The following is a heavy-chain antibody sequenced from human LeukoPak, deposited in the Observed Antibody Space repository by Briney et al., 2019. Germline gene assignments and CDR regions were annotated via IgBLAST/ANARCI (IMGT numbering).Heavy chain of an antibody. D-gene: IGHD3-3*01. J-gene: IGHJ6*03. Sequence: GGSLRLSCAASGFTVSSNYMSWVRQAPGKGLEWVSLIYSGGSTYYADSVKGRFTISRDNSKNTLYLQMNSLRAEDTAVYYCARVWSGYSGYYYYYMDVWGNGTTVTVSS. CDR3: ARVWSGYSGYYYYYMDV. V-gene: IGHV3-53*01. CDR2: IYSGGST. CDR1: GFTVSSNY.